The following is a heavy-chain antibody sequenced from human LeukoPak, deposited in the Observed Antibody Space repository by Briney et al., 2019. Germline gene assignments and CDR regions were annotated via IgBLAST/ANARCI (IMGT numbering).Heavy chain of an antibody. D-gene: IGHD3-10*01. V-gene: IGHV1-69*01. J-gene: IGHJ6*02. CDR2: IIPIFGTA. Sequence: GSSVKVSCKASGGTFSNYAISWVRQAPGQGLEWMGGIIPIFGTANYAQKFQGRVTITADESTSTAYMELSSLRSEDTAVYYCARGVFTMVRGIYYYYGMDVWGQGTTVTVSS. CDR1: GGTFSNYA. CDR3: ARGVFTMVRGIYYYYGMDV.